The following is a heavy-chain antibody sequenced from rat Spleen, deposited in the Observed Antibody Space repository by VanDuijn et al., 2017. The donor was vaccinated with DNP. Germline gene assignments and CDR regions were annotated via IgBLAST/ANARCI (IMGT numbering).Heavy chain of an antibody. Sequence: EVQLVESGGGLVQPGRSLKLSCAASEFTFNNYWMTWIRQAPGKGLEWVASITNTGGSTYYPDSVKGRFTISRDNAKSTLYLQMNSLRSEDTATYYCTTLTTTSLPYWGQGVMVTVSS. CDR1: EFTFNNYW. D-gene: IGHD1-11*01. V-gene: IGHV5-31*01. CDR2: ITNTGGST. CDR3: TTLTTTSLPY. J-gene: IGHJ2*01.